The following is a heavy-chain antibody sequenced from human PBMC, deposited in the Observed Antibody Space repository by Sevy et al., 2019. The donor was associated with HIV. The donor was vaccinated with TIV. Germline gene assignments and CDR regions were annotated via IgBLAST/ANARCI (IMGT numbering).Heavy chain of an antibody. CDR2: ISYDGRKK. J-gene: IGHJ4*02. CDR3: ARDEGGSHYIFGKLDY. V-gene: IGHV3-30*04. Sequence: GGSLRLSCVASGFSFNKYAMHWVRQAPGKGLEWIGFISYDGRKKDYADSVKGRVTISRDDSKNTLYLQLDSLGVEDTAVYYCARDEGGSHYIFGKLDYWGQGTLVTVSS. CDR1: GFSFNKYA. D-gene: IGHD1-26*01.